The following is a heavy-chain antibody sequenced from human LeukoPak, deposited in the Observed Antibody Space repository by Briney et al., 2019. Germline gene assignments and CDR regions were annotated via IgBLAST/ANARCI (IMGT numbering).Heavy chain of an antibody. Sequence: SETLSLTCTVSGGSISSYYWTWIRQSPGMGLEWIGEIIHSGRTNYNSSLRSRVTMSVDTSKNQFSLELNSVTAADTAVYYCARGILVTVYAAFDYWGQGTLVTVSS. J-gene: IGHJ4*02. CDR3: ARGILVTVYAAFDY. CDR2: IIHSGRT. V-gene: IGHV4-34*01. CDR1: GGSISSYY. D-gene: IGHD2-8*01.